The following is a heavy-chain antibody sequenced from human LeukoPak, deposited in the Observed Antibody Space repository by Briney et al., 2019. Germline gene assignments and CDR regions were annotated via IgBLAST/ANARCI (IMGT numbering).Heavy chain of an antibody. J-gene: IGHJ4*02. Sequence: GGSLRLSCAASGFTFSSYAMSWVRQAPGKGLEWVSAISGSGGSTYYADSVKGRFTISRDNSKNTLYLQMNSLRAEDTAVYYCAKDLAYCGGDCHGNWNWGKGTLAPSPQ. V-gene: IGHV3-23*01. CDR1: GFTFSSYA. CDR2: ISGSGGST. CDR3: AKDLAYCGGDCHGNWN. D-gene: IGHD2-21*02.